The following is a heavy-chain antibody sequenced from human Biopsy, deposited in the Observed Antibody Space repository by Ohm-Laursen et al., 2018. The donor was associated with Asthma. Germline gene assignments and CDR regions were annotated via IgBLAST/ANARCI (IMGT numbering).Heavy chain of an antibody. CDR2: IYYTGSD. Sequence: SQTLSLTCTVSGGSISSGAYYWSWVRQPPGKGLEWIGYIYYTGSDNYNPSLKSRVTISVDTSKNQFSLRLNSVTAADTAVYYCARGPNYHGSGRAPIGMDVWGQGTTVTVSS. D-gene: IGHD3-10*01. CDR1: GGSISSGAYY. V-gene: IGHV4-30-4*01. J-gene: IGHJ6*02. CDR3: ARGPNYHGSGRAPIGMDV.